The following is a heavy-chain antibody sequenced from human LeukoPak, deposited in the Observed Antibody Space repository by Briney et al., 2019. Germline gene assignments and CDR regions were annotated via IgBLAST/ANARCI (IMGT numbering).Heavy chain of an antibody. V-gene: IGHV3-21*01. CDR2: ITGSSTYI. CDR1: GFTFSSYS. D-gene: IGHD3-16*02. CDR3: ARGFADFVWGSYPSSY. Sequence: AGGSLRLSCAASGFTFSSYSMNWARQAPGKGLEWVSSITGSSTYIHYADSVKGRFTISRDNAKNSLYLQMNSLRAEDTAVYYCARGFADFVWGSYPSSYWGQGILVTVSS. J-gene: IGHJ4*02.